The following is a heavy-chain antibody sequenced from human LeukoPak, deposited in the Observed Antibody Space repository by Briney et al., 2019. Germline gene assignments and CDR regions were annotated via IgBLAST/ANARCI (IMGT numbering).Heavy chain of an antibody. CDR2: IRPDGSAV. Sequence: GGSLRVSCKASGFSIHQSSMSWVRQAPVKGLEWVASIRPDGSAVFYVDSVKGRFTFSRDNAKNSLDLQMNSLRAEDTALYYCAKFGLPYSIDLWGQGTMVTVSS. J-gene: IGHJ3*01. V-gene: IGHV3-7*01. D-gene: IGHD3/OR15-3a*01. CDR1: GFSIHQSS. CDR3: AKFGLPYSIDL.